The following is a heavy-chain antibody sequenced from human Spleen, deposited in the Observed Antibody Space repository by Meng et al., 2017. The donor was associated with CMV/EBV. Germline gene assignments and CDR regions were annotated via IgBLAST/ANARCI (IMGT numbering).Heavy chain of an antibody. CDR3: AKDAARQYYDSSGYYFDY. J-gene: IGHJ4*02. CDR2: IYSGGSST. V-gene: IGHV3-23*03. D-gene: IGHD3-22*01. Sequence: GESLKISCAASGFTFSSYAMSWVRQAPGKGLEWVSVIYSGGSSTYYADSVKGRFTISRDNAKNSLYLQMNSLRVEDTAVYFCAKDAARQYYDSSGYYFDYWGLGTLVTVSS. CDR1: GFTFSSYA.